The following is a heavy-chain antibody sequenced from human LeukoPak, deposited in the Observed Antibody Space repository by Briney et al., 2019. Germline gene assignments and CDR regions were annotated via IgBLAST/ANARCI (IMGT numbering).Heavy chain of an antibody. Sequence: GGSLRLSCAASGFTFSSYSMNWVRQAPGKGLEWVSSISSSSSYIYYADSVKGRFTISRDNSKNTLYLQMNSLRAEDTAVYYCARGIRDRGLTWAYWGQGTLVTVSS. CDR3: ARGIRDRGLTWAY. CDR2: ISSSSSYI. V-gene: IGHV3-21*04. J-gene: IGHJ4*02. D-gene: IGHD3-10*01. CDR1: GFTFSSYS.